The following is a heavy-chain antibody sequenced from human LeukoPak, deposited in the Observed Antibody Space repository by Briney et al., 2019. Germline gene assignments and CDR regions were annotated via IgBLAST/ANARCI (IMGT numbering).Heavy chain of an antibody. CDR1: GFTVSSNY. D-gene: IGHD4-23*01. CDR3: ARDAYGGNSFDY. V-gene: IGHV3-53*01. CDR2: IYSGGST. Sequence: GGSLRLSCAASGFTVSSNYMSWVRQAPGKGREWVSVIYSGGSTYYADSVKGRFTISRDNSKNTLYLRMNSLRAEDTAVYYCARDAYGGNSFDYWGQGTLVTVSS. J-gene: IGHJ4*02.